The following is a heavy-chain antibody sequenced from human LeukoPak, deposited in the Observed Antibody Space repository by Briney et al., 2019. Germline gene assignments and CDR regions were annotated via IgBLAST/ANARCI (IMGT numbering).Heavy chain of an antibody. CDR2: ISSSSSTI. V-gene: IGHV3-48*01. CDR3: ARAGQPMGWGDYYYMDV. J-gene: IGHJ6*03. D-gene: IGHD1-26*01. CDR1: GFTFSSYS. Sequence: GGSLRLSCAASGFTFSSYSMNWVRQAPGKGLEWVSYISSSSSTIYYADSVKGRFTISRDNAKNSLYLQMNSLRAEDTAVYYCARAGQPMGWGDYYYMDVWGKGTTVTVSS.